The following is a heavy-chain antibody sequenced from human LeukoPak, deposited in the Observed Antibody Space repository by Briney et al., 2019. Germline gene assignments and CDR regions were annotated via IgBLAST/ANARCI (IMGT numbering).Heavy chain of an antibody. CDR2: ISSISHYI. J-gene: IGHJ3*02. Sequence: GGSLRLSCAASGFTFSTYSMNWVRQAPGKGLEWVSTISSISHYIYYADSVKGRFTISRDNSKNTLYLQMNSLRAEDTAVYYCARDRNDYGDLFDAFDIWGQGTMVTVSS. V-gene: IGHV3-21*04. CDR1: GFTFSTYS. CDR3: ARDRNDYGDLFDAFDI. D-gene: IGHD4-17*01.